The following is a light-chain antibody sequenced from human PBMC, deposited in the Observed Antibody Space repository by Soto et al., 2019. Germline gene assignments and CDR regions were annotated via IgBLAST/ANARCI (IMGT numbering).Light chain of an antibody. CDR1: QSVSIL. CDR3: QQYGSSLPWT. Sequence: EIVMTQSPAALSVSPGERATLSCRASQSVSILLAWYQQKPGQAPRLLIYAASSRATGIPDRFSGSGSGTDFTLTISRLEPEDFAVYYCQQYGSSLPWTFGQGTKVDIK. CDR2: AAS. V-gene: IGKV3-20*01. J-gene: IGKJ1*01.